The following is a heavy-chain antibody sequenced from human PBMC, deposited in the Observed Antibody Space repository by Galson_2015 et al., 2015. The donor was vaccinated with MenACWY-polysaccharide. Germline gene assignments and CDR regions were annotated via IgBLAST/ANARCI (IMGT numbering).Heavy chain of an antibody. V-gene: IGHV3-23*01. CDR2: IPGNGATT. CDR3: AKALGGNSVYDGSHV. J-gene: IGHJ3*01. Sequence: SLRLSCAASGFTFSNYGMSWVRQAPGKAPEWVSGIPGNGATTKYADSVKGRFTVSRDNARNTLHLEMTNLRVEDTAVYYCAKALGGNSVYDGSHVWGQGTMVTVS. D-gene: IGHD4-23*01. CDR1: GFTFSNYG.